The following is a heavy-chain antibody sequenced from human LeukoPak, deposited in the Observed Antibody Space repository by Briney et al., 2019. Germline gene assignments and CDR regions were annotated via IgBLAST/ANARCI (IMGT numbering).Heavy chain of an antibody. CDR2: ISWNSGST. J-gene: IGHJ4*02. V-gene: IGHV3-9*01. Sequence: QTGGSLRLSCAASGFTFDDYAMHWVRQAPGKGLEWVSGISWNSGSTGYADSVKGRFTISRDNSKSTLYLQMDNLRAEDTAVYYCVKEPSRGSYADHWGQGTLVTVSS. D-gene: IGHD3-16*01. CDR1: GFTFDDYA. CDR3: VKEPSRGSYADH.